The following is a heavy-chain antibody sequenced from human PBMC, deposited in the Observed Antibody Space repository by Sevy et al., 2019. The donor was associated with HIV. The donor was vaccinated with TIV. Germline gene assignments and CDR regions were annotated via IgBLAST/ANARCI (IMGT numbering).Heavy chain of an antibody. V-gene: IGHV3-15*05. J-gene: IGHJ1*01. CDR1: GFTFSDAW. D-gene: IGHD1-26*01. CDR3: TTEGAD. CDR2: IRSKGDGGTT. Sequence: GGSLRLSCATSGFTFSDAWLSWVRQAPGKGLEWVGRIRSKGDGGTTEYAAPVKGRFTISRDDSKNMFYVQMNGLKIEDTGMYYCTTEGADWGQGTRVTVSS.